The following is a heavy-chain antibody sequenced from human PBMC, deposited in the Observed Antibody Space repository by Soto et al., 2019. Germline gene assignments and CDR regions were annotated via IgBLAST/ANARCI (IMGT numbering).Heavy chain of an antibody. CDR3: ARARSSMVRGVDWFDP. Sequence: SETLSLTCTVSGGSISSYYWSWIRQHPGKGLGWIGYIYYSGSTYYNPSLKSRVTISVDTSKNQFSLKLSSVTAADTAVYYCARARSSMVRGVDWFDPWGQGTLVTVSS. J-gene: IGHJ5*02. CDR2: IYYSGST. D-gene: IGHD3-10*01. V-gene: IGHV4-59*06. CDR1: GGSISSYY.